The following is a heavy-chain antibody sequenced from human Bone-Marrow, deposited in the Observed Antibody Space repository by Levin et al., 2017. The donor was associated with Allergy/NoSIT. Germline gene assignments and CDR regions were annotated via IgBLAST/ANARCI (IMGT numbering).Heavy chain of an antibody. CDR2: IYYDGSHK. J-gene: IGHJ3*02. CDR3: AKMFGVLWFGESASDGFDI. V-gene: IGHV3-30*02. D-gene: IGHD3-10*01. CDR1: GFTFSRYG. Sequence: GGSLRLSCAASGFTFSRYGMHWVRQAPGKGLEWVAVIYYDGSHKYYVDSVKGRFTISRDNSKNTLYLQMNSLRPEDTAVYYCAKMFGVLWFGESASDGFDIWGQGTMVTISS.